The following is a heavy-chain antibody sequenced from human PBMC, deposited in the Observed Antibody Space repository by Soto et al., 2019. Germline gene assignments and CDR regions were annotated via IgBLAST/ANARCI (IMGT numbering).Heavy chain of an antibody. D-gene: IGHD1-7*01. Sequence: ASVKVSCKASGYTFTSYGISWVRQAPGQGLEWMGWISAYNGNTNYAQKLQGRVTMTTDTSTSTAYMELRSLRSDDTAVYYCARGLGITGTTDWFDPWGQGTLVTVSS. J-gene: IGHJ5*02. CDR2: ISAYNGNT. V-gene: IGHV1-18*01. CDR3: ARGLGITGTTDWFDP. CDR1: GYTFTSYG.